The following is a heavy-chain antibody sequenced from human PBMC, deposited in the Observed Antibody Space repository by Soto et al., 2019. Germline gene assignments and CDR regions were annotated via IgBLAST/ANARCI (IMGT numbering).Heavy chain of an antibody. Sequence: PSETLSLTCTVSGGSISSGGYYWSWIRQHPGKGLEWIGYIYYSGSTYYNPSLKSRVTISVDTSKNQFSLKLSSVTAADTAVYYCARYRRWGSYFDWGQGILVTVSS. CDR1: GGSISSGGYY. D-gene: IGHD1-26*01. J-gene: IGHJ4*02. CDR3: ARYRRWGSYFD. CDR2: IYYSGST. V-gene: IGHV4-31*03.